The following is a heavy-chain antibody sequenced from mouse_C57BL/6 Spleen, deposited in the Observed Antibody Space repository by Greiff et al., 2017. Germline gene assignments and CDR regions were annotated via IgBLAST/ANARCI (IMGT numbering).Heavy chain of an antibody. CDR2: SRNKANDYTT. Sequence: EVMLVESGGGLVQSGRSLRLSCATSGFTFSDFYMEWVRQAPGKGLEWIAASRNKANDYTTEYSASVKGRFIVSRDTSQSILYLQMNALRAEDTAIYYCARDAGYYGSTGAMDYWGQGTSVTVSS. D-gene: IGHD1-1*01. V-gene: IGHV7-1*01. J-gene: IGHJ4*01. CDR3: ARDAGYYGSTGAMDY. CDR1: GFTFSDFY.